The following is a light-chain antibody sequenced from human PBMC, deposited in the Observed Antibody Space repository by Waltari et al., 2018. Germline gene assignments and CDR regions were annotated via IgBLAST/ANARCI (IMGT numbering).Light chain of an antibody. CDR2: EGS. Sequence: QSALTQPASVSGSPGQSLTISCTGTSSDVGSYNLVSWYQQHPGKAPKLMIYEGSKRPSGVSNRFSGSKSGNTASLTISGLQAEDEADYYCCSYAGSSTFVFGGGTKLTVL. V-gene: IGLV2-23*03. J-gene: IGLJ2*01. CDR1: SSDVGSYNL. CDR3: CSYAGSSTFV.